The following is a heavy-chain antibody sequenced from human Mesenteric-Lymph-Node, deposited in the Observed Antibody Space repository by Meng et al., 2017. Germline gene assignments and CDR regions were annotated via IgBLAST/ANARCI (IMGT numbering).Heavy chain of an antibody. CDR1: GYTFTSYD. CDR3: ARVDYDSSGYYYEDYYFDY. J-gene: IGHJ4*02. Sequence: ASVKVSCKASGYTFTSYDINWVRQATGQGLEWMGWMNPNSGGTNYAQKFQGRVTMTRDTSISTAYMELSRLRSDDTAVYYCARVDYDSSGYYYEDYYFDYWGQGTLVTVSS. V-gene: IGHV1-2*02. D-gene: IGHD3-22*01. CDR2: MNPNSGGT.